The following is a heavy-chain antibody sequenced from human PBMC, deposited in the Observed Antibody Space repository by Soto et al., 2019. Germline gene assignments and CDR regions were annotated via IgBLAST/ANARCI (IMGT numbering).Heavy chain of an antibody. CDR3: ARESFYYDSSGYYSRFDY. J-gene: IGHJ4*02. CDR2: IYYSGST. Sequence: NPSETLSLTCTVSGGSISSGGYYWSWIRQHPGKGLEWIGYIYYSGSTYYNPSLKSRVTISVDTSKNQFSLKLSSVTAADTAVYYCARESFYYDSSGYYSRFDYWGQGTLVTVSS. D-gene: IGHD3-22*01. CDR1: GGSISSGGYY. V-gene: IGHV4-31*03.